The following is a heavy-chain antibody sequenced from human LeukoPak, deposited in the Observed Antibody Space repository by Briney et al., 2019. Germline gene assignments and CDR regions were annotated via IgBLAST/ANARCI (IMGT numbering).Heavy chain of an antibody. V-gene: IGHV1-46*01. CDR1: GYTFTSYY. Sequence: ASVKVSCKASGYTFTSYYMHWVRQAPGQGLEWMGIINASDGRTSYAQKFQGRVTMTRDMSTSTVYMELSSLRAEDTAVYYCARSVLQLDYGDYLGYWGQGTLVTVSS. CDR3: ARSVLQLDYGDYLGY. J-gene: IGHJ4*02. CDR2: INASDGRT. D-gene: IGHD4-17*01.